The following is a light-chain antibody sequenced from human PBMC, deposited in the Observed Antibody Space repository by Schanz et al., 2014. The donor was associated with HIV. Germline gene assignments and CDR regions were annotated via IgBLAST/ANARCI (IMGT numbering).Light chain of an antibody. V-gene: IGLV1-40*01. Sequence: VLTQPPSVSGAPGQRVTISCTGSSSNIGAGYFVHWYQQLPGTAPKLLIYDDKKRPSGVPDRFAGSKSGTSASLTITGLQAEDEADYYCQSYDSSLSGVFGGGTQLTVL. CDR3: QSYDSSLSGV. CDR1: SSNIGAGYF. CDR2: DDK. J-gene: IGLJ3*02.